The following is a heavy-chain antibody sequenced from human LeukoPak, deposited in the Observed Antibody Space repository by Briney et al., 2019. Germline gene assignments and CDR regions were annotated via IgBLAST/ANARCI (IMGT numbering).Heavy chain of an antibody. CDR3: ARRDWNGDYYFDY. Sequence: GESLKISCEGSGYSYTSYWIGWVRQMPGKGLEWMGIIYPGDSDTKYSPSFQGQVTISADKSINTAYLQWSSLKASDTAIYYCARRDWNGDYYFDYWGQGSLVTVSS. CDR1: GYSYTSYW. CDR2: IYPGDSDT. J-gene: IGHJ4*02. D-gene: IGHD1-1*01. V-gene: IGHV5-51*01.